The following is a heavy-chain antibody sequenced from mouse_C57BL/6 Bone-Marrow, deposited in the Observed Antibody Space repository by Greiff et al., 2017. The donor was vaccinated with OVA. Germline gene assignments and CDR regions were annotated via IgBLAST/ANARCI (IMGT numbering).Heavy chain of an antibody. V-gene: IGHV14-4*01. CDR3: TATDYDVVDY. J-gene: IGHJ2*01. Sequence: VQLKESGAELVRPGASVKLSCTASGFNIKDDYMHWVKQRPEQGLEWIGWIDPENGDTEYASKFQGKATITADTSSNTAYLQLSSLTSEDTAVYYCTATDYDVVDYWGQGTTLTVSS. CDR2: IDPENGDT. D-gene: IGHD2-4*01. CDR1: GFNIKDDY.